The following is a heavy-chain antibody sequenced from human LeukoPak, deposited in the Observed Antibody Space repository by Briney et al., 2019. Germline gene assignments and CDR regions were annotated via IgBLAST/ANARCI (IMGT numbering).Heavy chain of an antibody. D-gene: IGHD4-17*01. CDR1: GFTFSSYS. V-gene: IGHV3-48*01. Sequence: GGSLRLSCAASGFTFSSYSMNWVRQAPGKGLEWVSYISSSSSTIYYADSVKGRFTISRDNSKNTLYLQMNSLRAEDTAVYYCARDEGTTVTTVDYWGQGTLVTVSS. J-gene: IGHJ4*02. CDR2: ISSSSSTI. CDR3: ARDEGTTVTTVDY.